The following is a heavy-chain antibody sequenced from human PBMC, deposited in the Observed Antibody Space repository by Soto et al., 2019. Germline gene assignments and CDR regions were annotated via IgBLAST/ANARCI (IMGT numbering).Heavy chain of an antibody. J-gene: IGHJ6*02. D-gene: IGHD2-2*01. CDR2: MPYTGST. V-gene: IGHV4-59*02. CDR3: ARETPYCTSTSCSASYYYGMDV. Sequence: SETLSLTCSFSGDSVTSHYLTWIRQSPEKGLEWIAYMPYTGSTHYNPSLKSRLTISIDTSKNQFTLQMTSVTAADTAVHYCARETPYCTSTSCSASYYYGMDVWGQGTTVTVSS. CDR1: GDSVTSHY.